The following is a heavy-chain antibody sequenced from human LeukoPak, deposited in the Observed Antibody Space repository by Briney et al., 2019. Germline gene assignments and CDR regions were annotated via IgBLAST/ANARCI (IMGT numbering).Heavy chain of an antibody. Sequence: GRSLRLSCAASGFTFSSYAMHWVRQAPGKGLEWVAVISYDGSNKYYADSVKGRFTISRDNSENTLYLQMNSLRAEDTAVYYCAREIAPYSSSWYGEEWFDPWGQGTLVTVSS. CDR1: GFTFSSYA. CDR3: AREIAPYSSSWYGEEWFDP. V-gene: IGHV3-30*04. D-gene: IGHD6-13*01. J-gene: IGHJ5*02. CDR2: ISYDGSNK.